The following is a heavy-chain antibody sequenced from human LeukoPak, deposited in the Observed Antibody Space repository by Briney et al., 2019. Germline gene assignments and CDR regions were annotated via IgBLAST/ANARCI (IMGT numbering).Heavy chain of an antibody. J-gene: IGHJ4*02. CDR3: AREPHEWFATVTTGYYFDY. CDR2: ISSSGSTI. V-gene: IGHV3-48*03. CDR1: GFTFSRYE. Sequence: GGSLRLSCAASGFTFSRYEMNWVRQAPGRGLEWVSYISSSGSTIYYADSVKGRFTISRDNAKKSLYLRLNSLRAEDTAVYYCAREPHEWFATVTTGYYFDYWGQGTLVTVSS. D-gene: IGHD4-17*01.